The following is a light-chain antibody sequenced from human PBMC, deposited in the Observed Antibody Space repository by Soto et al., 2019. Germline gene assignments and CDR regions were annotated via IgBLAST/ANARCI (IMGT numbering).Light chain of an antibody. V-gene: IGKV3-11*01. CDR3: HQRSNWPLT. CDR2: DAS. Sequence: EIVLTQSPGTLSLSPGESATLSCRASQGIGRYLAWFQQKPGQPPRLLIYDASTRATGIPGRFSGSGSGTDFALTISSLEPEDFAVYYCHQRSNWPLTFGPGTKVEI. J-gene: IGKJ3*01. CDR1: QGIGRY.